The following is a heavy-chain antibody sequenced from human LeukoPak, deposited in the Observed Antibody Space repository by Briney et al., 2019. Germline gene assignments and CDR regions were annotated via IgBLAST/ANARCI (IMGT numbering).Heavy chain of an antibody. V-gene: IGHV3-66*01. CDR3: ARVNSGSSSHFDY. Sequence: GGSLRLSCAASGFTVSSNYMSWVRQAPGKGLEWVSVIYSGGSTYYADSVKGRFTISRDNSKNTLYLQMNSLRAEDTAVYYCARVNSGSSSHFDYWGQGTLVTVSS. CDR2: IYSGGST. J-gene: IGHJ4*02. CDR1: GFTVSSNY. D-gene: IGHD1-26*01.